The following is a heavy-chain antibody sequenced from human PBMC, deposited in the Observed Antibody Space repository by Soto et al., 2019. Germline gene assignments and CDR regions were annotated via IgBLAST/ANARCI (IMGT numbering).Heavy chain of an antibody. Sequence: TSENLSLTCTVSGGSVSRGSYYWSWIRQPPGKGLEWIGYIYYSGSTNYNPSLKSRVTISVDTSKNQFSLKLSSVTAADTAVYYCARDDGRDGYNYWGQGTLLTVSS. CDR3: ARDDGRDGYNY. J-gene: IGHJ4*02. CDR1: GGSVSRGSYY. D-gene: IGHD5-12*01. CDR2: IYYSGST. V-gene: IGHV4-61*01.